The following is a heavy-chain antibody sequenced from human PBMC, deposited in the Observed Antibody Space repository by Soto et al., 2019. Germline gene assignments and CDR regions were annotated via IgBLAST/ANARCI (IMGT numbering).Heavy chain of an antibody. V-gene: IGHV3-11*01. CDR2: ISSSGNTI. CDR1: GFTFSDYY. D-gene: IGHD3-22*01. CDR3: AKMSSENYYDPVFS. Sequence: HVQLVESGGGLVKTSGSLRIACVASGFTFSDYYMSWVRQAPGKGLEWVSYISSSGNTIYYADSVKGRFTISRDNAKNSVYLQMNSLRAEDTALYFCAKMSSENYYDPVFSWGQGTLVTVSS. J-gene: IGHJ4*02.